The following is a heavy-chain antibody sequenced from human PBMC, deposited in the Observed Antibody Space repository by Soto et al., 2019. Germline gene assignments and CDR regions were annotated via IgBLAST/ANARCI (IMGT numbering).Heavy chain of an antibody. Sequence: SETLSLTCAVYGGAFSSYYWSWIRQPPGKGLEWIGYIYYSGSTNYNPSLRSRVTISVDTSKNQFSLKPSSVTAADTAVYYCARAPWGYCTNGVCYGFDPWGQGTLVTVSS. V-gene: IGHV4-59*01. CDR2: IYYSGST. J-gene: IGHJ5*02. D-gene: IGHD2-8*01. CDR1: GGAFSSYY. CDR3: ARAPWGYCTNGVCYGFDP.